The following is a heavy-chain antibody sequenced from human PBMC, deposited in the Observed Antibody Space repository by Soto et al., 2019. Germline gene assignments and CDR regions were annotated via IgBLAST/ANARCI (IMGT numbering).Heavy chain of an antibody. CDR3: AISYNEILTGYLAY. CDR2: IIPILGIA. V-gene: IGHV1-69*02. Sequence: SVKVSCKASGGTFSSYTISWVRQAPGQGLEWMGRIIPILGIANYAQKFQGRVTITADKSTSTAYMELSSLRSEDTAVYYCAISYNEILTGYLAYWGQGTLVTVSS. J-gene: IGHJ4*02. D-gene: IGHD3-9*01. CDR1: GGTFSSYT.